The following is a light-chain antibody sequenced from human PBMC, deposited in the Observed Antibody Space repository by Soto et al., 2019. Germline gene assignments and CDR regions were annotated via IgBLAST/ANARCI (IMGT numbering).Light chain of an antibody. CDR3: SFAASRTYV. V-gene: IGLV2-14*01. CDR2: EVS. Sequence: QSVLTQPASVSGSPGQSITISCTGTSSDVGDYNYVSWYQQHPGKAPKLMIYEVSNRPSGVSNRFSGSKSGSTASLTISGLQAEDEADYFCSFAASRTYVFGTGTKVTVL. J-gene: IGLJ1*01. CDR1: SSDVGDYNY.